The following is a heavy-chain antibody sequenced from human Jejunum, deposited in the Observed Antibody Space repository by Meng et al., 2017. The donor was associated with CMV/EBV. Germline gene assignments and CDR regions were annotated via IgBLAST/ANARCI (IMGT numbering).Heavy chain of an antibody. D-gene: IGHD6-13*01. J-gene: IGHJ4*02. V-gene: IGHV6-1*01. CDR2: AYYRSKWFY. CDR3: ARGLYDSSWSTFDY. Sequence: QGPLQQSGPGLGKPSQTLSLLCAISGDSVSSKSAAWNWIRQSPSRGLEWLGRAYYRSKWFYDYALSVKSRININPDTSKNRFSLQLNSVTPEDTAVYYCARGLYDSSWSTFDYWGQGTLVTVSS. CDR1: GDSVSSKSAA.